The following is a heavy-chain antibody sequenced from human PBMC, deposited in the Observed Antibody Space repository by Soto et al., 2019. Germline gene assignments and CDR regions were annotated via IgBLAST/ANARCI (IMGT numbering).Heavy chain of an antibody. Sequence: ESGGGLVQPGGSLKLSCAASGFTFSTYAISWVRQAPGKGLEWVSIISGSGDTAYYADSVKGRFTVSRDNSKNTLDLQMNSLRAEDAAVYYCARGSSPVSSYYGVGVWGQGTSVTVSS. CDR3: ARGSSPVSSYYGVGV. CDR1: GFTFSTYA. J-gene: IGHJ6*02. CDR2: ISGSGDTA. V-gene: IGHV3-23*01.